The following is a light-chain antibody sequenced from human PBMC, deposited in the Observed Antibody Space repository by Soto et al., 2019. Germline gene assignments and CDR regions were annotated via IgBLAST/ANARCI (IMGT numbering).Light chain of an antibody. V-gene: IGKV3-11*01. Sequence: EIVLTQSPATLSLSPGERATLSCRASQSVSSYLAWYQQKPGQAPRLLIYDASNRATGIPARFSGNGSGTDFTLTISSLEPEDCAVYYCQQRSSWPLTFGGGTRWIS. CDR1: QSVSSY. CDR3: QQRSSWPLT. CDR2: DAS. J-gene: IGKJ4*01.